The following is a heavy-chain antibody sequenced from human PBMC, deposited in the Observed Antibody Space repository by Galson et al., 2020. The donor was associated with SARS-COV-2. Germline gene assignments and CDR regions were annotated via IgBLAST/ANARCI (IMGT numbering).Heavy chain of an antibody. CDR2: ISSSSSYI. D-gene: IGHD4-17*01. CDR3: ARDHYAWHGSDY. Sequence: GGSLRLSCVASGFTFSTHIMNWVRQAPGKGLEWVSSISSSSSYIYYADSVKGRFTISRDNAKNSLFLQMSSLRDEDTAVYYCARDHYAWHGSDYWGQGTLVTVSS. V-gene: IGHV3-21*01. CDR1: GFTFSTHI. J-gene: IGHJ4*02.